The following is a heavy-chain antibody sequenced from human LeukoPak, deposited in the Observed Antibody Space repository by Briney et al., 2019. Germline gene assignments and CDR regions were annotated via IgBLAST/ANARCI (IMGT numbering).Heavy chain of an antibody. CDR3: ARDTAVVARIPGYYYGMDV. V-gene: IGHV3-21*01. CDR2: ITSSSSYI. D-gene: IGHD2-21*01. J-gene: IGHJ6*02. CDR1: EFTFRCRR. Sequence: KTGGSLRLSCAASEFTFRCRRMHEVRQAPGKGLEWVSSITSSSSYIFYADSVEGRFTISRDNAKNALYLQMNSLRAEDTAVYYCARDTAVVARIPGYYYGMDVWGQGTTVTVSS.